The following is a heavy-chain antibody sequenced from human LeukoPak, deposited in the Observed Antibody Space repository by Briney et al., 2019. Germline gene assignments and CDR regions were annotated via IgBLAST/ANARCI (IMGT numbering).Heavy chain of an antibody. V-gene: IGHV3-30*02. CDR2: IRYDGSNK. CDR1: GFTFSSYG. Sequence: GGSLRLSCAASGFTFSSYGMHWVRQALGKGLEWVACIRYDGSNKYYADSVKGRFTISRDNSKNTLYLQMNSLRAEDTAVYYCANLARFGELIFDYWGQGTLVTVSS. D-gene: IGHD3-10*01. CDR3: ANLARFGELIFDY. J-gene: IGHJ4*02.